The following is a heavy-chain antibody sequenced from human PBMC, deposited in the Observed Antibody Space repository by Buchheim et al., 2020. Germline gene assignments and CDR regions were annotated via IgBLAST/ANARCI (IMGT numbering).Heavy chain of an antibody. V-gene: IGHV4-59*01. J-gene: IGHJ4*02. CDR1: GGSISGYY. CDR3: SRGAAARPGY. D-gene: IGHD6-6*01. CDR2: IHSTGST. Sequence: QVHLQESGPGLVKPSETLSLTCTVSGGSISGYYLTWLRQLPGRGLEWIGYIHSTGSTHYSPSLRRRSTISLDTSKNQFSLTLTSMTPADTAMYYCSRGAAARPGYWGQG.